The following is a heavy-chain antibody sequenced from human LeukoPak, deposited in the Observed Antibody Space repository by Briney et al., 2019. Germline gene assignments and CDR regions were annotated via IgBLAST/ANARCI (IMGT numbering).Heavy chain of an antibody. V-gene: IGHV1-18*01. D-gene: IGHD2-2*01. CDR3: ARADGRYCSSTSCYAWDH. CDR1: GYTFTNHG. Sequence: ASVKVSCKASGYTFTNHGINWVRQAPGQGLEWMGWISAYNGNTNYAQKVQGRVTMTADTSTSTAYMELRSLRSDDTAVYYCARADGRYCSSTSCYAWDHWGQGTLVTVSS. CDR2: ISAYNGNT. J-gene: IGHJ4*02.